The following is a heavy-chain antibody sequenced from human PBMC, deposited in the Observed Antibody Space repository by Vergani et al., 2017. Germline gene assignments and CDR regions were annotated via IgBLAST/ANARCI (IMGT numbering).Heavy chain of an antibody. V-gene: IGHV1-69*01. CDR1: GGTFSSYA. D-gene: IGHD2-2*01. CDR3: ARDGILGYCSSTSCYNWFDP. J-gene: IGHJ5*02. Sequence: QLQLVQSGAEVKKPGSSVKVSCKASGGTFSSYAISWVRQAPGQGLEWMGGIIPIFGTANYAQKFQGRVTITADESTSTAYMELSSLRSEDTAVYYCARDGILGYCSSTSCYNWFDPWGQGTLVTVSS. CDR2: IIPIFGTA.